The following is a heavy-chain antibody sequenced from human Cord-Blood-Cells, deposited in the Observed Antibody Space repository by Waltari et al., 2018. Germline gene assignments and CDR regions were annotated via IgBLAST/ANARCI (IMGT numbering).Heavy chain of an antibody. J-gene: IGHJ5*02. V-gene: IGHV4-4*02. CDR2: IYHSGCT. CDR3: ARDLSLWWELRGWFDP. Sequence: QVQLQESGPGLVKPSGTLSLTCAVSGGSISSSNWWRWVRRPPGKGLEWIGEIYHSGCTNYNPSLKSRVTISVDKSKNQFSLKLSSVTAADTAVYYCARDLSLWWELRGWFDPWGQGTLVTVSS. CDR1: GGSISSSNW. D-gene: IGHD1-26*01.